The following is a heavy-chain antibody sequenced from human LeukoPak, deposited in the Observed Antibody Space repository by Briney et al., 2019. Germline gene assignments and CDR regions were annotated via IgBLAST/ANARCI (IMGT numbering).Heavy chain of an antibody. J-gene: IGHJ5*02. CDR3: ARTKFAVVGPQWFDP. D-gene: IGHD6-19*01. CDR1: GGSISSGSYY. CDR2: IYTSGST. Sequence: PSETLSLTCTVSGGSISSGSYYWSWIRQPAGKGLEWIGRIYTSGSTNYNPSLKSRVTISVDTSKNQFSLKLSSVTAADTAVYYCARTKFAVVGPQWFDPWGQGTLVTVSS. V-gene: IGHV4-61*02.